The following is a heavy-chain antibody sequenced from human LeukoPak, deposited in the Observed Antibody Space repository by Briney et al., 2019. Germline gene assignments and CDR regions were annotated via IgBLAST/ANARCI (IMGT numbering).Heavy chain of an antibody. D-gene: IGHD3-10*01. Sequence: ASVKVSCKASGYNFITYGITWVRQAPGQGLEWLGWISADNGNTNYAQKVQDRVILTTDTSTSTAYMELRSLRSDDTAVYYCARGGKMGHSGSGSYSPLHYWGQGTLVTVSS. CDR3: ARGGKMGHSGSGSYSPLHY. CDR1: GYNFITYG. CDR2: ISADNGNT. J-gene: IGHJ4*02. V-gene: IGHV1-18*01.